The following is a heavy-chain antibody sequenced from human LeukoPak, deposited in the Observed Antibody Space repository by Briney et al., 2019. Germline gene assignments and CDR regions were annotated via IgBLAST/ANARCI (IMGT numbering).Heavy chain of an antibody. CDR2: FDPEDGET. Sequence: GASVKVSCKVSGYTLTELFMHWVRQAPGKGLEWMGGFDPEDGETIYAQKFQGRVTMTEDTSTDTAYMELSSLRSEDTAVYYCATPLAYYYGSGGGLDYWGQGTLVTVSS. J-gene: IGHJ4*02. V-gene: IGHV1-24*01. CDR3: ATPLAYYYGSGGGLDY. CDR1: GYTLTELF. D-gene: IGHD3-10*01.